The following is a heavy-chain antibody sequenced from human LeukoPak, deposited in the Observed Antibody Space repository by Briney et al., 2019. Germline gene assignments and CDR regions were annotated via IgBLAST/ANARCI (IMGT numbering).Heavy chain of an antibody. V-gene: IGHV4-31*03. CDR3: ARDRDYYDSSSPLDY. CDR1: GGSISSGGYY. CDR2: IYYSGST. Sequence: SETLSLTCTVSGGSISSGGYYWSWIRQHPGKGLEWIGYIYYSGSTYYNPSLKSRVTISVDTSKNQFSLKLSSVTAADTAVYYCARDRDYYDSSSPLDYWGQGTLVTVSS. J-gene: IGHJ4*02. D-gene: IGHD3-22*01.